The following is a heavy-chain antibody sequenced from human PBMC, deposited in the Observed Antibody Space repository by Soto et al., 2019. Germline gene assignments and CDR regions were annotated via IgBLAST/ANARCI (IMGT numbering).Heavy chain of an antibody. V-gene: IGHV3-48*03. CDR3: AREGVSVDAFDM. D-gene: IGHD3-3*01. CDR2: ISDGGDTI. Sequence: GGSLRLSCAVSGFIFSSFEMNWVRQAPGKGLEWVSYISDGGDTIYYADSVKGRFTISRDNAKNSLYLQMSSLRAEDTAVYYCAREGVSVDAFDMWGQGTTVTVSS. CDR1: GFIFSSFE. J-gene: IGHJ3*02.